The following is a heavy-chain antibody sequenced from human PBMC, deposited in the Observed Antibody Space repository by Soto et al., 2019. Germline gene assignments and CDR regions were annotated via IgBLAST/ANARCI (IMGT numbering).Heavy chain of an antibody. V-gene: IGHV3-7*03. Sequence: EVQLVESGGGLVQPGGSLRLSCAASRFTFSTYWMSWVRQAPGKGLEWVANIQQDGSEKYYVDSVKGRFTISRDNAKNSLYLKMNSLRAEDTAVYYCARGGRIRASGWFDYWGQGTLVTVSS. CDR1: RFTFSTYW. J-gene: IGHJ4*02. CDR2: IQQDGSEK. CDR3: ARGGRIRASGWFDY. D-gene: IGHD6-19*01.